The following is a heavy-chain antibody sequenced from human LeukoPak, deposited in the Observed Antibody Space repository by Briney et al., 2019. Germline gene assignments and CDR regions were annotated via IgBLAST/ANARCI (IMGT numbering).Heavy chain of an antibody. CDR3: ARGGDYISFDP. V-gene: IGHV3-74*01. Sequence: NPGGSLRLPCAASGFTFSTYRMHWVRHVPGEGLIWVSRIEGDGSNTTYADSVKGRFTMSRDNGKNALYLQMNSLRAEDTAVYYCARGGDYISFDPWGQGTLVTVSS. CDR1: GFTFSTYR. D-gene: IGHD4-17*01. J-gene: IGHJ5*02. CDR2: IEGDGSNT.